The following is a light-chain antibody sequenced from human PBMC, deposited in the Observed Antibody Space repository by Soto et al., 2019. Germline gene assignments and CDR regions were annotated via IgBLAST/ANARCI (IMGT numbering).Light chain of an antibody. V-gene: IGKV3-20*01. CDR3: QQDDDSPIT. CDR1: QSVTNNY. Sequence: DILLTQSPGPLSLSPSERATLSCRASQSVTNNYLAWYQQKPGQAPRLLIDGASSRATGVPDRFSGTGSGTDFTLTISRLEPEDFAVYYCQQDDDSPITFGQGTRLEI. CDR2: GAS. J-gene: IGKJ5*01.